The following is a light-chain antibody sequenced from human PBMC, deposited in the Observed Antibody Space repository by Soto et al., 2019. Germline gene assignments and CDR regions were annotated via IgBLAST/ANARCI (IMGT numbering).Light chain of an antibody. CDR2: KVS. CDR3: QQYAARCPWT. V-gene: IGKV1-5*03. J-gene: IGKJ1*01. Sequence: DVQMTQSPCTLSASVGDKVNITCRASQSLDSTWLGWFQQRPRKAPNVLIYKVSALAGGVSARFSGSGCGTEFAPTVSSLPSDDLGEGSCQQYAARCPWTFGQGTRV. CDR1: QSLDSTW.